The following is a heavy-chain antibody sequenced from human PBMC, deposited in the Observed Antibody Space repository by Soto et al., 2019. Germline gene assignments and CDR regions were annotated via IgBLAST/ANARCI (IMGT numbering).Heavy chain of an antibody. Sequence: EVQLVESGGGLVQPGGSLRLSCAASGFTFSSYDMHWVRQATGNGLEWVSAIGTAGDTYYPGSVKGRFTISRENAKNSLYLQMNSLRAGDTAAYYCARGSLTYDAFDIWGQGTMVTVSS. CDR2: IGTAGDT. J-gene: IGHJ3*02. D-gene: IGHD2-21*02. CDR1: GFTFSSYD. CDR3: ARGSLTYDAFDI. V-gene: IGHV3-13*01.